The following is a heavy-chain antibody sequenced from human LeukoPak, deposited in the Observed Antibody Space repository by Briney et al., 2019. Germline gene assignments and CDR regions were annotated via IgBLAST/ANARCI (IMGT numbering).Heavy chain of an antibody. CDR1: GFTFSSYW. CDR2: INTDGSST. CDR3: ARESHAFDI. V-gene: IGHV3-74*01. Sequence: GGSLRLSCAASGFTFSSYWMHWVRQAPGKGLVWVSRINTDGSSTNYADSVKGRFTISRDNSKNTLYLQMNSLRAEDTAVYYCARESHAFDIWGQGTMVTVSS. J-gene: IGHJ3*02.